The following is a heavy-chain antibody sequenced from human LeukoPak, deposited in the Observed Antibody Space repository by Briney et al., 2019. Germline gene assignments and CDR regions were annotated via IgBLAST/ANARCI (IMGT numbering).Heavy chain of an antibody. CDR2: INAGNGNT. D-gene: IGHD3-22*01. J-gene: IGHJ4*02. Sequence: ASVKVSCKASGYTFTSYAMHWVRQAPGQRLEWMGWINAGNGNTKYSQKFQGRVTITRDTSASTAYVELSSLRSEDTAVYYCARATDYYDSSGYYYWGQGTLVTVSS. CDR3: ARATDYYDSSGYYY. CDR1: GYTFTSYA. V-gene: IGHV1-3*01.